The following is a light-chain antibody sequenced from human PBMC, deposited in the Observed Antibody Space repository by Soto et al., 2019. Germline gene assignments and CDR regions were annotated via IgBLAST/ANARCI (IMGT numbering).Light chain of an antibody. V-gene: IGKV1-33*01. CDR2: DAS. J-gene: IGKJ4*01. CDR1: QDISNY. Sequence: DIPMTQSPSSLSASVGDRVTITCQASQDISNYLNWYQQKPGKAPKLLIYDASNLETGVPSRFSGSGSGTHFTFTISSLQPEDIATYFCQQYDNLPLTFGGGTTVEI. CDR3: QQYDNLPLT.